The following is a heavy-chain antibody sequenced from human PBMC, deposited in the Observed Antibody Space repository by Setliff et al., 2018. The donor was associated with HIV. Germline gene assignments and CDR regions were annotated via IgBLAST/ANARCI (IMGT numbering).Heavy chain of an antibody. V-gene: IGHV4-39*07. D-gene: IGHD6-19*01. Sequence: PSETLSLTCTVSGDSINSGTYYWSWIRQPPGQGPQWIGSIYQSGSIYYNPSLQSRATISVDSSKNQFSLNLFSVTAADTAVYYCARPRRVRSRAWYWFDIWGQGTLVTVSS. CDR2: IYQSGSI. J-gene: IGHJ5*02. CDR3: ARPRRVRSRAWYWFDI. CDR1: GDSINSGTYY.